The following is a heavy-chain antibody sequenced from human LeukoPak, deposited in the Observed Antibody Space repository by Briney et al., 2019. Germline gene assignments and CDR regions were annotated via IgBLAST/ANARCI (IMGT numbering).Heavy chain of an antibody. J-gene: IGHJ4*02. D-gene: IGHD1-14*01. CDR1: GFPFSSYA. CDR3: AKDKGAVTGTFDY. CDR2: IGSDGKT. Sequence: PGGSLRLSCEASGFPFSSYAMTWVRQAPGKGLEWVSSIGSDGKTHYSESVKGRFTISRDNSKNTLYLQMNSLRAEDTAVYYCAKDKGAVTGTFDYWGQGTLVTVSS. V-gene: IGHV3-23*01.